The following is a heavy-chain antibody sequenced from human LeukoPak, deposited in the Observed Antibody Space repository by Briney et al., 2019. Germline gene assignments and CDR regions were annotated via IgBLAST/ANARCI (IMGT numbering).Heavy chain of an antibody. Sequence: GGSLRLSCAASGFTFSDYAMHWVRQAPGMGLEWLAVISYDGSHKFYADSVRGRFTISRDDSKNTLYLQMSSLRVEDTAVYSCARPRTAKIPADFDFWGQGTLVTVSS. D-gene: IGHD2-2*01. CDR3: ARPRTAKIPADFDF. V-gene: IGHV3-30*04. J-gene: IGHJ4*02. CDR1: GFTFSDYA. CDR2: ISYDGSHK.